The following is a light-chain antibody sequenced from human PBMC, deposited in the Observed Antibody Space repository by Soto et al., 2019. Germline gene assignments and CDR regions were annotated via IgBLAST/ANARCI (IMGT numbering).Light chain of an antibody. Sequence: QSVLTQPPSASGTPGQRVTISCSGSSSNIGSKHVYWYQQLPGTAPKLLIYSTYQRPTGVPDRFSGSKSGTSASLAISGLRSDDEGDYYCAAWDDSLSGFYVFGTGTKLTVL. V-gene: IGLV1-47*02. CDR3: AAWDDSLSGFYV. CDR2: STY. CDR1: SSNIGSKH. J-gene: IGLJ1*01.